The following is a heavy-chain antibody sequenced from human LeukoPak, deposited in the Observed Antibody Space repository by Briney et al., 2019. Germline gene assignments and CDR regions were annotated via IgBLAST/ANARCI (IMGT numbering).Heavy chain of an antibody. V-gene: IGHV4-34*01. CDR3: ARGPIIDIVIVPAADDYYYMDV. CDR2: INHSGST. D-gene: IGHD2-2*01. Sequence: PSETLSLTCAVYGGSFNGYYWSWIRQPPGKGLEWIGEINHSGSTNYNPSLKSRVTISVDTSKNQFSLKLSSVTAADTAVYYCARGPIIDIVIVPAADDYYYMDVWGKGTTVTVSS. CDR1: GGSFNGYY. J-gene: IGHJ6*03.